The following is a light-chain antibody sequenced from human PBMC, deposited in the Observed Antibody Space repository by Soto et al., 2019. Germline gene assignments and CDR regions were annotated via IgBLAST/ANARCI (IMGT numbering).Light chain of an antibody. CDR1: QSVSSSY. J-gene: IGKJ1*01. Sequence: EIVLTQSPGTLSLSPGEIATLSFSASQSVSSSYLAWYQQTPGQAPRLLIYDTSYRATGVPDRFSGSGSGTDFTLTISRLEPEDFAVYYCQQYDSSPWTFGQGTKVDIK. CDR2: DTS. V-gene: IGKV3-20*01. CDR3: QQYDSSPWT.